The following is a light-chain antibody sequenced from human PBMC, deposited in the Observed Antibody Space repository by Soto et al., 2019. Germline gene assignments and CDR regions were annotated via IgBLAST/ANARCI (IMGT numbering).Light chain of an antibody. CDR2: DAS. CDR1: RGLSEY. Sequence: ETVLTQPPATLSLSPGERATLSCRASRGLSEYLAWYQQKPGQAPRLLIYDASSRATGIPARFSGSGSETDFTLTISSLESEDFAVYYCQQRFTWPFTFGQGTRLEIK. CDR3: QQRFTWPFT. J-gene: IGKJ5*01. V-gene: IGKV3-11*01.